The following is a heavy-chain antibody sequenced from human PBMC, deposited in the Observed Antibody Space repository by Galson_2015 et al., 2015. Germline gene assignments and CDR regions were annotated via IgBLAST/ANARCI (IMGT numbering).Heavy chain of an antibody. CDR2: ISNDGRNK. CDR3: ARAMGTTVVTTVDY. Sequence: SLRLSCAASGFTFTNYALHWVRQAPGKGLEWVAVISNDGRNKFYADSVKGRFTISRDDSKNTLYLHMDSLKTEDTSAYYCARAMGTTVVTTVDYWGQATLVTVSS. D-gene: IGHD4-23*01. V-gene: IGHV3-30*04. J-gene: IGHJ4*02. CDR1: GFTFTNYA.